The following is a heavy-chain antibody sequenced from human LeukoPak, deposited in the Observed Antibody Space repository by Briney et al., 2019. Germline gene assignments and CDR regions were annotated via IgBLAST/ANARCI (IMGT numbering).Heavy chain of an antibody. Sequence: GRSLRLSCAASGFTFSSYGMHWVRQAPGKGLERVAVISYDGTNKYYADSVKGRFTISRDNSKNTLYLQMNSLRPEDTAVYYCAKDQSRIKYYFDYWGQGTLVTVSS. J-gene: IGHJ4*02. V-gene: IGHV3-30*18. D-gene: IGHD2-2*01. CDR3: AKDQSRIKYYFDY. CDR2: ISYDGTNK. CDR1: GFTFSSYG.